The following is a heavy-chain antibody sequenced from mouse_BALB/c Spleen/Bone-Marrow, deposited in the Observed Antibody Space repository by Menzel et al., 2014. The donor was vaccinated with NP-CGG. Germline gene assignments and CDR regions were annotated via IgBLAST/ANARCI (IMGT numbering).Heavy chain of an antibody. Sequence: QVQLKESGAELVRPGASLKLSCRASGYTFTSYWINWVKQRPGQGLEWIGNIYPSDSYINYNQRFKDKATLTVDKSSSTAYMQLSGPTSEDSAVYYCTRYGNSHYYAIDYWGQGTSVTVSS. CDR2: IYPSDSYI. D-gene: IGHD1-1*01. V-gene: IGHV1-69*02. CDR3: TRYGNSHYYAIDY. CDR1: GYTFTSYW. J-gene: IGHJ4*01.